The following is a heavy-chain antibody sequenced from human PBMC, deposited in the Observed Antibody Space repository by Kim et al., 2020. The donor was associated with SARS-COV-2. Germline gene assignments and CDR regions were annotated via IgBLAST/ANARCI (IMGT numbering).Heavy chain of an antibody. V-gene: IGHV1-46*01. CDR1: GYTFTSYY. J-gene: IGHJ4*02. D-gene: IGHD3-10*01. Sequence: ASVKVSCKASGYTFTSYYMHWVRQAPGQGLEWMGIINPSGGSTRYAQKFQGRVTMTSDTSTSTVYIELSSLRSEDTAVYYFARDWYYYGSGTEDYWGQGTLVTVSS. CDR3: ARDWYYYGSGTEDY. CDR2: INPSGGST.